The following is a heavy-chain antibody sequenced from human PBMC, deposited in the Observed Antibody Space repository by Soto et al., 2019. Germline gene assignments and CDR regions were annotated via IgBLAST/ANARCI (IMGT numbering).Heavy chain of an antibody. CDR1: GFTFSDYA. CDR2: ISATGGNI. J-gene: IGHJ2*01. CDR3: AKVAGGLGYFDL. V-gene: IGHV3-23*01. Sequence: PGGSLRLSCVASGFTFSDYAMAWVRQAPGEGLEWVATISATGGNIEYTDSLKGRFTISRDNSKNTLYLQLNGLTSDDTAVHYCAKVAGGLGYFDLWGRGTLVTVSS. D-gene: IGHD3-16*01.